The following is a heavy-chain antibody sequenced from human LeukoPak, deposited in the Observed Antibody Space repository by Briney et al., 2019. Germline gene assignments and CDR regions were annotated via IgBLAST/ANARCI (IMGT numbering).Heavy chain of an antibody. J-gene: IGHJ4*02. Sequence: GGSLRLSCAAPGFTFSDYYMNWIRQAPGKGLEWVSYISSSGSSIYYADSVKGRFTISRDNAKNSLYLQMNSLRAEDTAVYHCASSSVAVPGTFDYWGQGTLVAVSS. CDR3: ASSSVAVPGTFDY. CDR2: ISSSGSSI. D-gene: IGHD6-19*01. CDR1: GFTFSDYY. V-gene: IGHV3-11*04.